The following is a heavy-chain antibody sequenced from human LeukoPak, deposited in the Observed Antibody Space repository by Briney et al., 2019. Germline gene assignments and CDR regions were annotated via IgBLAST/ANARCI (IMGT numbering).Heavy chain of an antibody. D-gene: IGHD3-10*01. CDR3: ASITMVREPFFDY. CDR2: ISSSSSYI. CDR1: GFTFSSYS. J-gene: IGHJ4*02. Sequence: PGGSLRLSCAASGFTFSSYSMNWVCQAPGKGLEWVSSISSSSSYIYYADSVKGRFTISRDNAKNSLYLQMNSLRAEDTAVYYCASITMVREPFFDYWGQGTLVTVSS. V-gene: IGHV3-21*01.